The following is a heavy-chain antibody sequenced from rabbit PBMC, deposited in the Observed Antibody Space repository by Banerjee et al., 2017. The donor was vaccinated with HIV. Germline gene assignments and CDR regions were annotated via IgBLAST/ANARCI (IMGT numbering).Heavy chain of an antibody. CDR3: ARGDGAYAGYDGL. Sequence: ELVESGGGLVQPGESLKLSCKASGIDFSSYGISWVRQAPGKGPEWIAYIYPGFGIRNYANSVKGRFTISSDNAQNTVFLQMTSLTASDTATYFCARGDGAYAGYDGLWGQGPWSPS. V-gene: IGHV1S47*01. D-gene: IGHD7-1*01. CDR1: GIDFSSYG. J-gene: IGHJ4*01. CDR2: IYPGFGIR.